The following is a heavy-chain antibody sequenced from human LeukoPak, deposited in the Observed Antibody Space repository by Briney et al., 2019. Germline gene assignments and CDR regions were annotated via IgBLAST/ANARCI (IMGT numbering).Heavy chain of an antibody. V-gene: IGHV3-48*01. J-gene: IGHJ4*02. CDR2: IGSSSGTI. Sequence: GGSLRLSCAASGFTFSGYSMNWVRLAPGKGLEWVSYIGSSSGTIDYTDSVKGRFTISRDNAKNSLYLQMNSLRAEDTAVYYCARDRNYYDSSGYYRYVDYWGQGTLVTVSS. CDR3: ARDRNYYDSSGYYRYVDY. CDR1: GFTFSGYS. D-gene: IGHD3-22*01.